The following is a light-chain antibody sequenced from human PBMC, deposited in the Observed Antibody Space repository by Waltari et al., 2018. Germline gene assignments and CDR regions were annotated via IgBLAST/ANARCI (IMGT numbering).Light chain of an antibody. Sequence: QSVVTQPPSASGTPGQRVTISCSGSNSNIGSHAVNWYQQLPGTAPKLLIFSYVQRPSGVPDLFSGSRSGTSASLAITGLQSEDEADYYCAVWDDTLNGRVFGGGTKLTVL. CDR1: NSNIGSHA. V-gene: IGLV1-44*01. CDR2: SYV. CDR3: AVWDDTLNGRV. J-gene: IGLJ2*01.